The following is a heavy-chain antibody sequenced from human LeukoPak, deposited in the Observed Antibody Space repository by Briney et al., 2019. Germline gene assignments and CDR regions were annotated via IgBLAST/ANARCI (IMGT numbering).Heavy chain of an antibody. J-gene: IGHJ5*02. CDR2: IYYSGST. CDR3: ATERGNMVRGSLRWFDP. D-gene: IGHD3-10*01. Sequence: SETLSLTCTVSGGSISSSFYYWGWIRQPPGKGLEWIGSIYYSGSTYYNPSLKSRVTISEDASTNQFSLKLSPVTAADTAVYYCATERGNMVRGSLRWFDPWGQGILVTVSS. CDR1: GGSISSSFYY. V-gene: IGHV4-39*07.